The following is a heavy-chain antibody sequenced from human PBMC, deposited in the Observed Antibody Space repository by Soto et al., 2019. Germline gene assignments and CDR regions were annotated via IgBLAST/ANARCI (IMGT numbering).Heavy chain of an antibody. D-gene: IGHD4-4*01. CDR2: IYSSGTT. Sequence: SETLSLTCTVSGGSVSSGSYYWTWIRQPPGKGLEWLGYIYSSGTTNYNPPLKSRITISVDTSGNQFSMKLSSVTAADPAVYFCARTYCTTTACQAHGIDVWGQGTTVTVSS. V-gene: IGHV4-61*01. CDR3: ARTYCTTTACQAHGIDV. CDR1: GGSVSSGSYY. J-gene: IGHJ6*02.